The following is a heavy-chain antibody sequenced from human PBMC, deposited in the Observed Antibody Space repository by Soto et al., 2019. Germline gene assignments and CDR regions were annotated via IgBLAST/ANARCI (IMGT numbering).Heavy chain of an antibody. CDR1: GYTFTGYY. V-gene: IGHV1-2*02. D-gene: IGHD3-22*01. CDR3: ARTGLYDSSGYDQ. J-gene: IGHJ4*02. Sequence: ASVKVSCKASGYTFTGYYMHWVRQAPGQGLEWMGWINPNSGGTNYAQKFQGRVTMTRDTSISTAYMELSRLRSDDTAVYYCARTGLYDSSGYDQWSQGTLVTVS. CDR2: INPNSGGT.